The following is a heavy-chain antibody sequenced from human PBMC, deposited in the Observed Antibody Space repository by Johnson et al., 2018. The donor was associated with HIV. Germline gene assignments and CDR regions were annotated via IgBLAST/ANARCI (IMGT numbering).Heavy chain of an antibody. Sequence: VQLVESGGGLVQPGGSLRLSCAASGFTFSSYWMSWVRQAPGKGLEWVANIKQDGSEKYYVDSVKGRFTISRDNAKNSLYLQMNSLRAEDTAVYYCARPIAAHGVVDACDIWGQGTMVTVSS. CDR3: ARPIAAHGVVDACDI. V-gene: IGHV3-7*05. CDR2: IKQDGSEK. J-gene: IGHJ3*02. CDR1: GFTFSSYW. D-gene: IGHD6-13*01.